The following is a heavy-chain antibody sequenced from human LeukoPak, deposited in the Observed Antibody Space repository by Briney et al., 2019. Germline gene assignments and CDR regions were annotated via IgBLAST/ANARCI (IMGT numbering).Heavy chain of an antibody. CDR2: VNPNSGGT. J-gene: IGHJ6*02. Sequence: ASVTVSCKASGYTFTGYYMHWVRLARGQGLERMGWVNPNSGGTNYAQQFQGRVTMTRHTSSSTAYMELHRLRSDDTAVYYCARVRVRGVLPYYYNYGMDVWGQGTTVTVSS. CDR1: GYTFTGYY. D-gene: IGHD3-10*01. CDR3: ARVRVRGVLPYYYNYGMDV. V-gene: IGHV1-2*02.